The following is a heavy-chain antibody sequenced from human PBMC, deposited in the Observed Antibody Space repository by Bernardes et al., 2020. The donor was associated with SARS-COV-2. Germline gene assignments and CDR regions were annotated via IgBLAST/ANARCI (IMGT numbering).Heavy chain of an antibody. V-gene: IGHV4-34*01. J-gene: IGHJ4*02. D-gene: IGHD3-22*01. CDR1: GGSFSGYY. Sequence: SEPLSLTCAVYGGSFSGYYWSWIRQPPGKGLEWIGEINHSGSTNYNPSLKSRVTISVDTSKNQFSLKLSSVTAADTAVYYCARKVVITANIDYWGQGTLVTVSS. CDR3: ARKVVITANIDY. CDR2: INHSGST.